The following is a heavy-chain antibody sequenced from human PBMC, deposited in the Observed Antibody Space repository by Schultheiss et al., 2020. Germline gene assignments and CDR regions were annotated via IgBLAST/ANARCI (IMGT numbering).Heavy chain of an antibody. CDR2: INHTGST. Sequence: SQTLSLTCTVSGGSISSSSYYWTWIRQSPGKGLEWIGEINHTGSTNYNPSLKSRVTISVDTSKNQFSLKLSSVTAADTAVYYCARDSGSYDAFDIWGQGTLVTVSS. CDR3: ARDSGSYDAFDI. CDR1: GGSISSSSYY. D-gene: IGHD1-26*01. J-gene: IGHJ4*02. V-gene: IGHV4-39*07.